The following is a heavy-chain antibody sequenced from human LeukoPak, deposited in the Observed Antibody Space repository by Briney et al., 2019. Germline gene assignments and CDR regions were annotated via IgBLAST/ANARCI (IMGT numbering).Heavy chain of an antibody. CDR1: GFTFSSYS. J-gene: IGHJ4*02. D-gene: IGHD5-18*01. Sequence: GGSLRLSCAASGFTFSSYSMNWVRQAPGKGLEWVSSISSSSGTIYYADSVKGRFTISRDNAKNSLFLQMNSLRAEDTAVYYCARSPDGYSFGYLYWGQGTLVTVSS. CDR2: ISSSSGTI. CDR3: ARSPDGYSFGYLY. V-gene: IGHV3-48*04.